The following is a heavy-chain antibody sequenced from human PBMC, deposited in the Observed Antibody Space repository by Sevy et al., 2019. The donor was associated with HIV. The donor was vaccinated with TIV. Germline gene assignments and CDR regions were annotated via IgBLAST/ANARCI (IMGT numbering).Heavy chain of an antibody. Sequence: GGSLRLYCAASGFTFSSFEMNWVRQAPGKGLEWVSYISSSGDTTDYADSVRGRFTISRDNAKKSLYLQMNSLRAEDTAIYYCAKRGGQYDLGMDVWGQGTTVTVSS. D-gene: IGHD3-3*01. CDR3: AKRGGQYDLGMDV. V-gene: IGHV3-48*03. J-gene: IGHJ6*02. CDR2: ISSSGDTT. CDR1: GFTFSSFE.